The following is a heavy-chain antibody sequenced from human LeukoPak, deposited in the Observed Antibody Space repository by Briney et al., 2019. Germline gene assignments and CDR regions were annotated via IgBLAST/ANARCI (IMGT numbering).Heavy chain of an antibody. CDR1: GFTFRNYA. Sequence: PGGSLRLSCAVSGFTFRNYAMSWVRQAPGKGLEWVANIKEDGSEKYYVDSVKGRFTISRDNAKNSLFLQMNSLRAEDTAVYYCARTLRGGGALDYWGQGTLVTVSS. V-gene: IGHV3-7*03. D-gene: IGHD3-16*01. CDR2: IKEDGSEK. J-gene: IGHJ4*02. CDR3: ARTLRGGGALDY.